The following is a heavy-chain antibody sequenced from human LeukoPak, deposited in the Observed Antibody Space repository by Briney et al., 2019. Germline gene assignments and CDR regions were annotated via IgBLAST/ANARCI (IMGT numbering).Heavy chain of an antibody. D-gene: IGHD4-23*01. Sequence: GGSLRLSCAASAFTFSNYWMGWVRQAPGKGLEWVANIKEDGSEINYVDSVKGRFTISRDNAKNSLYLQMNSLRVDDTAVYYCARDRGYSTFDYWGQGTLVTVSS. V-gene: IGHV3-7*01. J-gene: IGHJ4*02. CDR1: AFTFSNYW. CDR3: ARDRGYSTFDY. CDR2: IKEDGSEI.